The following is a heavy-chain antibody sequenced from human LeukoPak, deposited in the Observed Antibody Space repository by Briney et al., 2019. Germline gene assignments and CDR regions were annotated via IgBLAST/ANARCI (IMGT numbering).Heavy chain of an antibody. Sequence: SETLSLTCAVSGYSISSGYYWGWIRQPPGKGLEWIGSIYHSGSTYYNPSLKSRVTISVDTSKNQFSLKLSSVTATDTAVYYCARQGGGAFDIWGQGTMVTVSS. CDR3: ARQGGGAFDI. D-gene: IGHD3-16*01. CDR1: GYSISSGYY. J-gene: IGHJ3*02. CDR2: IYHSGST. V-gene: IGHV4-38-2*01.